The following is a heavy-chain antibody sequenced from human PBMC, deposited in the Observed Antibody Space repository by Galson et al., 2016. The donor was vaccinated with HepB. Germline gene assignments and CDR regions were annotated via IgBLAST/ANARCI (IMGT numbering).Heavy chain of an antibody. D-gene: IGHD5-18*01. CDR2: MNPKSGNT. CDR3: AREIPRKQLWLRFGYFDS. V-gene: IGHV1-8*01. J-gene: IGHJ4*02. CDR1: GYTFTSSD. Sequence: SVKVSCKASGYTFTSSDTNWVRQATGQGLEWMGWMNPKSGNTGYAQKFQGRVTMTRDPSISTAYMELSSLRSEDTAVYYCAREIPRKQLWLRFGYFDSWGQGTLVTVSS.